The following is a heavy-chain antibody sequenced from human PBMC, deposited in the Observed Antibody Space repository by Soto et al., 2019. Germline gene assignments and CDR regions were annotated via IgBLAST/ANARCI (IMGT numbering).Heavy chain of an antibody. CDR3: ARDRIIGTSYSDY. CDR2: IHSSGTT. D-gene: IGHD1-7*01. J-gene: IGHJ4*02. Sequence: TLSLTCTVSSGSINSFYWAWIRQPAGKGLEWIGRIHSSGTTNYNPSLSSRVTMSVDPSKNQFSLRLTSVTAADTAVYYCARDRIIGTSYSDYWGQGILVTVSS. V-gene: IGHV4-4*07. CDR1: SGSINSFY.